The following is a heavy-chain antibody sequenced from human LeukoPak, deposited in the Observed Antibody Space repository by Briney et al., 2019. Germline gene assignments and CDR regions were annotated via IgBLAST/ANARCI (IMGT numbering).Heavy chain of an antibody. D-gene: IGHD6-19*01. Sequence: SETLSLTCTVSGGSISSYYWSWIRQPPGKGLEWVGYIYYSGSTNYNPSLMSRVTISVDTSQNQFSLKLSSVTAAATAVYYCARRPQHSSGWYMDWFDPWGQGTLVTVSS. J-gene: IGHJ5*02. CDR1: GGSISSYY. CDR2: IYYSGST. CDR3: ARRPQHSSGWYMDWFDP. V-gene: IGHV4-59*01.